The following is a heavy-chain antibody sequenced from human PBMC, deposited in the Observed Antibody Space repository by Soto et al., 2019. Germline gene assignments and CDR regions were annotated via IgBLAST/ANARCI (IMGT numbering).Heavy chain of an antibody. CDR2: VFYTGST. Sequence: LSLTCTVSGGSISSYHWSWIRQSPGKGLEWIGYVFYTGSTKYNPALKRRVTISVDTSKNQFSLKLSSVSAADTGLYYCARSYSGTFYGYDTRGQGILVTVSS. D-gene: IGHD1-26*01. J-gene: IGHJ5*02. CDR1: GGSISSYH. V-gene: IGHV4-59*01. CDR3: ARSYSGTFYGYDT.